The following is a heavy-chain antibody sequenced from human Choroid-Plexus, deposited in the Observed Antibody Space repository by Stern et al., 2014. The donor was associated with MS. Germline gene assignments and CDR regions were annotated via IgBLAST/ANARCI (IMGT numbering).Heavy chain of an antibody. J-gene: IGHJ4*02. Sequence: VQLVESGGGVVQPGRPLRLSCAASGFSFSSFGMHWVRQAPGKGLEWVALISYDGSKDYAESVKGRFAISRDNSKNTLYLQMNSLRAEDTAVYYCAKDRQYLTFFLDFGGQGSLVTGSS. D-gene: IGHD2/OR15-2a*01. CDR2: ISYDGSK. CDR1: GFSFSSFG. CDR3: AKDRQYLTFFLDF. V-gene: IGHV3-30*18.